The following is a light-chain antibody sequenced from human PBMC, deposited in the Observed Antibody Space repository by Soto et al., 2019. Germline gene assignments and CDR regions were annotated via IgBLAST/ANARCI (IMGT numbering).Light chain of an antibody. CDR1: SGHNNYA. CDR3: QTWGVGIPWV. J-gene: IGLJ3*02. V-gene: IGLV4-69*01. CDR2: INTDGSH. Sequence: QLVRTQSPSASASLGASVKLTCTLSSGHNNYAIAWHQQQPEKGPRFLMNINTDGSHNKGDEIPDRFSGSSSGAERYLTISSLQSEDEADYYCQTWGVGIPWVFGGGTKLTVL.